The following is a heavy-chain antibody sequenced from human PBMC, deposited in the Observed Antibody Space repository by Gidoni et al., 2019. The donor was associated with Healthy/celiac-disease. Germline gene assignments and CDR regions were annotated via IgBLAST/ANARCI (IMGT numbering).Heavy chain of an antibody. Sequence: QLQLQESGSGLVKPSQTLSLTCAVSGGSISRGGYSWSWIRQPPGKGLEWIGYIYHSGSTYYNPSLKSRVTISVDRSKNQFSLKLSSVTAADTAVYYCARAYDFWSGWDYWGQGTLVTVSS. CDR3: ARAYDFWSGWDY. CDR1: GGSISRGGYS. J-gene: IGHJ4*02. V-gene: IGHV4-30-2*01. D-gene: IGHD3-3*01. CDR2: IYHSGST.